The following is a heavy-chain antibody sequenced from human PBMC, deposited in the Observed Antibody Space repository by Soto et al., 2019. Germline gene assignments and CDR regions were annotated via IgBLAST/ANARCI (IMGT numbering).Heavy chain of an antibody. J-gene: IGHJ5*02. Sequence: SESLSLTCTVSVGSISSYYWSWIRQPPGKGLEWIGYIYYSGSTNYNPSLKSRVTISVDTSKNQFSLKLSSVTAADTAVYYCAREGGIAAAGLNWFDPWGQGTLVTVSS. CDR3: AREGGIAAAGLNWFDP. V-gene: IGHV4-59*01. CDR1: VGSISSYY. CDR2: IYYSGST. D-gene: IGHD6-13*01.